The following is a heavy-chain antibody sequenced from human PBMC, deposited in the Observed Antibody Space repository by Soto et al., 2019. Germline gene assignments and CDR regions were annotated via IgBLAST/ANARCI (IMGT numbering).Heavy chain of an antibody. J-gene: IGHJ4*02. D-gene: IGHD3-10*01. CDR1: GASISSNRW. CDR2: IYHSGST. Sequence: LSLTCTVSGASISSNRWWAWVRLPPGKGLEWIGEIYHSGSTDSKPSLKSRVTISVDKSRNQFSLELTSVSAADTALYYCTTRFDGFGSFEYWGQGTLVTVSS. CDR3: TTRFDGFGSFEY. V-gene: IGHV4-4*02.